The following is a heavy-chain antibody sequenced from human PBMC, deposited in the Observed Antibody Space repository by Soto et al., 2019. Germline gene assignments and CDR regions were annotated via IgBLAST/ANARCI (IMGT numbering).Heavy chain of an antibody. CDR1: GFTFSTYW. CDR2: INSDGSST. CDR3: ARDRWGGGRDMDV. D-gene: IGHD3-10*01. J-gene: IGHJ6*02. V-gene: IGHV3-74*01. Sequence: EVQLVESGGGLVQPGGSLRLSCAASGFTFSTYWIPWVRQAPGKGLVWVSRINSDGSSTNYADSVKGRFTISIDNAKNTLLLQMNRVRAEDTAVYYCARDRWGGGRDMDVWGQGTTVTVSS.